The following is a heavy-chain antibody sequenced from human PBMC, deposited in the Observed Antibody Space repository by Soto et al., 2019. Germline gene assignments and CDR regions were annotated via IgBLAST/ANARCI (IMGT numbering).Heavy chain of an antibody. CDR1: GFSFSNYA. CDR2: IGGDTSYT. Sequence: GGSLRLSCTASGFSFSNYAVTWVRQAPGKGLEWVSSIGGDTSYTYYADSVKGRFTISRDKSKNTVFLQMNSLRADDTAVYHCAKDPNGDYVGAFDPWGQGTLVTVSS. D-gene: IGHD4-17*01. V-gene: IGHV3-23*01. J-gene: IGHJ5*02. CDR3: AKDPNGDYVGAFDP.